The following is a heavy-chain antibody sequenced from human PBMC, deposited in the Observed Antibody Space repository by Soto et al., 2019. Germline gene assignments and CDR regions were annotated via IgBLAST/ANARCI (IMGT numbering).Heavy chain of an antibody. V-gene: IGHV1-18*01. CDR1: GYTFTSYG. D-gene: IGHD3-3*01. CDR2: ISAYNGNT. J-gene: IGHJ6*02. CDR3: ARHQSLRFLEWSASYYYYYGMDV. Sequence: VASVKVSCKASGYTFTSYGISWVRQAPGQGLEWMGWISAYNGNTNYAQKLQGRVTMTTDTSTSTAYMELRSLRSDDTAVYYCARHQSLRFLEWSASYYYYYGMDVWGQGTTVTVSS.